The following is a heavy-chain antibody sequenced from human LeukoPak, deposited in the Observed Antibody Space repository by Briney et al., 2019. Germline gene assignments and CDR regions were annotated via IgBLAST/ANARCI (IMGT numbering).Heavy chain of an antibody. CDR1: GYTFTSYD. Sequence: ASVKVSCKASGYTFTSYDINWVRQATGQGLEWMGWMNPNSGNTGYAQKFQGRVTMTRNTSISTAYMELSSLRSEDTAVYYCARDFPLTTVVPNYYYGMDVWGQGTTVTVSS. D-gene: IGHD4-23*01. CDR2: MNPNSGNT. V-gene: IGHV1-8*01. CDR3: ARDFPLTTVVPNYYYGMDV. J-gene: IGHJ6*02.